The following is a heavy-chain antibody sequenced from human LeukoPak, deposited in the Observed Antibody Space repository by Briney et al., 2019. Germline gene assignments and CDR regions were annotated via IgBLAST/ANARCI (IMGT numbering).Heavy chain of an antibody. V-gene: IGHV3-23*01. J-gene: IGHJ4*02. CDR1: GFTFSSHA. D-gene: IGHD4-23*01. Sequence: HSGGSLRLSCVVSGFTFSSHAMSWVRQAPGKGLEWVSGISGSAGSTYHADSVKGRFTISRDNSKNTLYLEMNSLRAEDTAVYYCAKDTYGGKMTVPDYWGQGTLVTVSS. CDR2: ISGSAGST. CDR3: AKDTYGGKMTVPDY.